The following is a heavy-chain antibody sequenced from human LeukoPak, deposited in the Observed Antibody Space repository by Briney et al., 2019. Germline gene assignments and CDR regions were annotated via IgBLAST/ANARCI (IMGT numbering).Heavy chain of an antibody. CDR2: IGGRDGST. D-gene: IGHD3-10*01. CDR1: GFTLISYG. J-gene: IGHJ4*02. CDR3: AKGHYYGSGSLDY. V-gene: IGHV3-23*01. Sequence: GGSLRLSCAASGFTLISYGMSWVRQAPGKGLEWVSAIGGRDGSTYYADSVKGRFTISRDNSKNTLYVQMNSLRAEDTAVYYCAKGHYYGSGSLDYWGQGTLVTVSS.